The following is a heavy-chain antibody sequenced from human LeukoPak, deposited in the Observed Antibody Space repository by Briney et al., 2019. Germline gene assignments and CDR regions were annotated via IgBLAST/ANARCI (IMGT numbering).Heavy chain of an antibody. CDR1: GGSISSYY. J-gene: IGHJ6*03. V-gene: IGHV4-59*12. CDR3: AREVFGAVRGVIPNYYYYYMDV. Sequence: SETLSLTCTVSGGSISSYYWSWIRQPPGKGLEWIGYIYYSGSTNYNPSLKSRVTMSVDTSKNQFSLKLSSVTAADTAVYYCAREVFGAVRGVIPNYYYYYMDVWGKGTTVTISS. CDR2: IYYSGST. D-gene: IGHD3-10*01.